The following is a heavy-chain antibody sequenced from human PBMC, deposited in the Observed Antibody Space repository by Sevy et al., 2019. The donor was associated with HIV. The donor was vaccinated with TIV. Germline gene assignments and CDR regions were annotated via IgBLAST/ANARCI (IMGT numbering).Heavy chain of an antibody. CDR3: ARGVTIGGYDILTGYYSSDAFDI. CDR2: ISSSRSTI. Sequence: GGSLRLSCAASGFTFSDYYMSRIRQAPWKGLEWVSYISSSRSTIYYADSVKGRFTISRDNAKNSLYLQMNSLRAEDTAIYYCARGVTIGGYDILTGYYSSDAFDIWGQGTMVTVSS. D-gene: IGHD3-9*01. CDR1: GFTFSDYY. J-gene: IGHJ3*02. V-gene: IGHV3-11*01.